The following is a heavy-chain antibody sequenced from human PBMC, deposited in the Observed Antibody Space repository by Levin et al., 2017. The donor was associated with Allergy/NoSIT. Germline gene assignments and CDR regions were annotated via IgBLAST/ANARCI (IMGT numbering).Heavy chain of an antibody. J-gene: IGHJ4*02. CDR2: IWYDGSNK. CDR1: GFTFSSYG. CDR3: ARDPERLWFGELSAYYFDY. V-gene: IGHV3-33*01. D-gene: IGHD3-10*01. Sequence: TGGSLRLSCAASGFTFSSYGMHWVRQAPGKGLEWVAVIWYDGSNKYYADSVKGRFTISRDNSKNTLYLQMNSLRAEDTAVYYCARDPERLWFGELSAYYFDYWGQGTLVTVSS.